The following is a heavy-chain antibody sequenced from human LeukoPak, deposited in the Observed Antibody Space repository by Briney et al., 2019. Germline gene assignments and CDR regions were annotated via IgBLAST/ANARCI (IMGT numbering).Heavy chain of an antibody. CDR2: INPNSGGT. D-gene: IGHD2-2*03. V-gene: IGHV1-2*02. J-gene: IGHJ3*02. Sequence: ASVKVSCKASGDTFTAYYILWVRHAPGQGLEWMGWINPNSGGTNYAQKFQGRVTMTRDTSISTAYMELSRLRSDDTAVYYCVRHGYCSSGFGAFYIWGQGTMVTVSS. CDR3: VRHGYCSSGFGAFYI. CDR1: GDTFTAYY.